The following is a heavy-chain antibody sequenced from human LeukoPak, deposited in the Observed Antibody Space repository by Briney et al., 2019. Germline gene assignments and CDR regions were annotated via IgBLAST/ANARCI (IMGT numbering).Heavy chain of an antibody. V-gene: IGHV4-59*08. D-gene: IGHD3-3*01. CDR3: ARHVRFLEWLFGFRGMDV. J-gene: IGHJ6*02. CDR1: GGSISSYY. CDR2: IYYSGSI. Sequence: PSETLSLTCTVSGGSISSYYWSWIRQPPGKGLEWIGYIYYSGSINYNPSLKSRVTISVDTSKNQFSLKLSSVTAADTAVYYCARHVRFLEWLFGFRGMDVWGQGTTVTVSS.